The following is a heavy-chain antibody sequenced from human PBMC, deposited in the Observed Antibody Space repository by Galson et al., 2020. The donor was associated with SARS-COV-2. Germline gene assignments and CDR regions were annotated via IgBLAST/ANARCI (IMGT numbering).Heavy chain of an antibody. CDR2: ITHSGST. CDR1: GGSFSDYY. J-gene: IGHJ4*03. D-gene: IGHD3-22*01. Sequence: SQASETLSLTCAVYGGSFSDYYWSWIRQSPGRGLEWLGEITHSGSTSYNPSLKSRVTISVDTSKNQFSRKMRSVTAADKAVYYCARGTRDITMMVVVMTSVSCYFAPWGQGTLVTVSS. CDR3: ARGTRDITMMVVVMTSVSCYFAP. V-gene: IGHV4-34*01.